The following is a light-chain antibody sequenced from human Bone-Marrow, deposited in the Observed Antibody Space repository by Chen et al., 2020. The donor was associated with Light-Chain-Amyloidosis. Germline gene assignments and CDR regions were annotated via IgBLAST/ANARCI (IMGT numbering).Light chain of an antibody. CDR2: DDS. V-gene: IGLV3-21*02. CDR3: QVWDRSSDRPV. Sequence: SYVLTQPSSVSVSPGQTATIACGGHNIGSTSVHWYQQTPGQAPLLVVYDDSDRPSGIPERLAGSNSGNTATLTIGRVEAGDEADYYCQVWDRSSDRPVFGGGTKLTVL. CDR1: NIGSTS. J-gene: IGLJ3*02.